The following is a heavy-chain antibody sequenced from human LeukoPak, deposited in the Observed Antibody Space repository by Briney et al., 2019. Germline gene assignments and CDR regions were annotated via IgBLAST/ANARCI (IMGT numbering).Heavy chain of an antibody. D-gene: IGHD3-22*01. CDR1: GGSISSSYSY. CDR2: IYYSGST. Sequence: PSETLSLTCTVSGGSISSSYSYWGWIRQPPGKGLEWIGNIYYSGSTYYSPSLTSRVTVSVDTSENQFSLKLSSVTAADTAVYYCARVAYYYDSSGYYLYYFDYWGQGTLVTVSS. J-gene: IGHJ4*02. CDR3: ARVAYYYDSSGYYLYYFDY. V-gene: IGHV4-39*07.